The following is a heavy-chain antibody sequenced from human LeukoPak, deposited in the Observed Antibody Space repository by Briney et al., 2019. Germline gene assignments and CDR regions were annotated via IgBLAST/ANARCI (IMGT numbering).Heavy chain of an antibody. Sequence: GGSLRLSCAASGFTFNSYTIHWVRQAPGKGLECVAVISYDGNNEHYADSVKGRFTISRDNSKNTLYLQMNNLRAEDSAVYYCARDLSGGGLDYWGQGTLVTVSS. J-gene: IGHJ4*02. V-gene: IGHV3-30-3*01. CDR3: ARDLSGGGLDY. CDR1: GFTFNSYT. D-gene: IGHD3-16*01. CDR2: ISYDGNNE.